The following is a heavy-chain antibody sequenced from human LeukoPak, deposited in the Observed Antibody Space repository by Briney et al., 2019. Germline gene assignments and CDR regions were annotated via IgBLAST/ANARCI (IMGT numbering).Heavy chain of an antibody. J-gene: IGHJ4*02. CDR2: IDPSDSYT. D-gene: IGHD5-12*01. Sequence: GESLKISCKGSGYSFTTYWISWVRQMPGKGLEWMGRIDPSDSYTNYSPSFQGHVTISVDKSISTAYLQWSSLKASDTAVYYCVLATSRLFFDYWGQGTLVTVSS. V-gene: IGHV5-10-1*01. CDR1: GYSFTTYW. CDR3: VLATSRLFFDY.